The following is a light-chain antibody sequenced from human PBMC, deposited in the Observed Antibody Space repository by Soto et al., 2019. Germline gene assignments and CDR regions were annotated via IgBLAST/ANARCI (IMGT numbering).Light chain of an antibody. J-gene: IGLJ1*01. CDR3: TSFTSSTTYV. CDR1: SSDVGGYNY. CDR2: EVS. Sequence: HSALTQPASVSGSPGQSITISCTGTSSDVGGYNYVCWYQHHPGKAPKLIISEVSNRPSGVSDRFSGSKSGNTASLTISGLQPEDEADYYCTSFTSSTTYVFGTGTKVTVL. V-gene: IGLV2-14*01.